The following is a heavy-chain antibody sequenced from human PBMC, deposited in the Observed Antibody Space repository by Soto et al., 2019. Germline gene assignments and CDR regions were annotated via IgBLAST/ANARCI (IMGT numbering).Heavy chain of an antibody. Sequence: EVQLVESGGGLVKPGGSLRLSCAASGFTFSSYSMNWVRQAPGKGLEWVSSISSSSSYIYYADSEKGRFTISRDNAKNSLYLQMNSLRAEDTAVYYCARCSSTSCYLSYWGQGTLVTVSS. D-gene: IGHD2-2*01. J-gene: IGHJ4*02. CDR3: ARCSSTSCYLSY. CDR1: GFTFSSYS. V-gene: IGHV3-21*01. CDR2: ISSSSSYI.